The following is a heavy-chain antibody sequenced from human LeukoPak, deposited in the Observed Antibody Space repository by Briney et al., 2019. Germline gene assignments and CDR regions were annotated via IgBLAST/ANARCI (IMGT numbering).Heavy chain of an antibody. Sequence: GGSLRLSCVASGFTFSSYAMTWVRQAPGKGLEWVSSISGSGGDTGYADSVKGRFTLSSDSSRNTVYFQLNNLRVEDTAIYYCAKASWVSSTDAVRWGQGTLVTVSS. CDR3: AKASWVSSTDAVR. V-gene: IGHV3-23*01. CDR1: GFTFSSYA. CDR2: ISGSGGDT. D-gene: IGHD3-16*01. J-gene: IGHJ4*02.